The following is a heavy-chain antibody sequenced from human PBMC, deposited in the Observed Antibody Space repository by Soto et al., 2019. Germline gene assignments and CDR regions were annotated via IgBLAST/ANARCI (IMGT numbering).Heavy chain of an antibody. CDR1: GGSFSGYY. D-gene: IGHD6-19*01. V-gene: IGHV4-34*01. Sequence: SETLSLTCAVYGGSFSGYYWSWIRQPPGKGLEWIGEINHSGSTNYNPSLKSRVTISVDTSKNQFSLKLSSVTAADTAVYYCARGEYSSGWYWDYWGQGTLVTVSS. CDR2: INHSGST. J-gene: IGHJ4*02. CDR3: ARGEYSSGWYWDY.